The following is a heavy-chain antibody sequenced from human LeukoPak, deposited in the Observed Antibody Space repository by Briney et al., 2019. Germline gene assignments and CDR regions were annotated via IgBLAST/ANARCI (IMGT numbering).Heavy chain of an antibody. Sequence: SETLSLTCAVYGGSFSGYYWSWIRQPPGEGLEWIGEINHSGSTNYNPSLKSRVTISVDTSKNQFSLKLSSVTAADTAVYYCARGGYDYVWGSYRFGTDYWGQGTLVTVSS. J-gene: IGHJ4*02. V-gene: IGHV4-34*01. CDR3: ARGGYDYVWGSYRFGTDY. D-gene: IGHD3-16*02. CDR1: GGSFSGYY. CDR2: INHSGST.